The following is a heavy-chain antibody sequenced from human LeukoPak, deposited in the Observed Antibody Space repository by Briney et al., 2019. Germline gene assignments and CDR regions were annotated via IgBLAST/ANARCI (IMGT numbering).Heavy chain of an antibody. J-gene: IGHJ4*02. CDR1: GYTFTDYY. CDR3: ARANFLYCSSTTCLFDY. D-gene: IGHD2-2*01. Sequence: ASVKVSCTASGYTFTDYYLHWVRQAPGQGFEWMGWINPNSGDTNYAQKFQGRVTMTRDTSISTAHMEMSRLRSDDTAVYYCARANFLYCSSTTCLFDYWGQGTLVTVSS. CDR2: INPNSGDT. V-gene: IGHV1-2*02.